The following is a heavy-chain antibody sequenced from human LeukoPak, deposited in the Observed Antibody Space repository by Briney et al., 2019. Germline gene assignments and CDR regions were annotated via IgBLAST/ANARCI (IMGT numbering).Heavy chain of an antibody. D-gene: IGHD3-22*01. J-gene: IGHJ3*02. CDR2: IYYSGST. Sequence: PSETLSLTCTVSGGSISSGGYYWSWIRQHPGTGLEWIGYIYYSGSTYYNPSLKSRVTISVDTSKNQFSLKLSSVTAADTAVYYCAREHDSSGYYTRDAFDIWGQGTMVTVSS. V-gene: IGHV4-31*03. CDR3: AREHDSSGYYTRDAFDI. CDR1: GGSISSGGYY.